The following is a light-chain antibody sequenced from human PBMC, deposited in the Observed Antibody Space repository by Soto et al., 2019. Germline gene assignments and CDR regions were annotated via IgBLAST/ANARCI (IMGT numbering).Light chain of an antibody. J-gene: IGKJ1*01. V-gene: IGKV3-20*01. Sequence: EIVLTQSPGTLSLSPGERATLSCRASQSVSSSYLAWYQQKPGQAPRPLIYGASSRAIGIPDRFSGSGSGTDFTLASSRLEPESFAVYYCQPYGSSPWTFGQETKVVIK. CDR2: GAS. CDR1: QSVSSSY. CDR3: QPYGSSPWT.